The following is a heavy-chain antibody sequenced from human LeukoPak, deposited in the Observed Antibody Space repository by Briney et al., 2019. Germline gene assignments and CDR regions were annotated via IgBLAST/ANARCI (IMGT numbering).Heavy chain of an antibody. D-gene: IGHD6-19*01. V-gene: IGHV3-23*01. J-gene: IGHJ4*01. Sequence: GGSLRLSCAASEFTSSNSAMSWVRQAPGKGLEWVSTLSGSGITAYYADSVKGRFTISRDNSKNTLYLQMNSLRAEDTAVYYCAKGIYSSGWSYFDYWGHGTLVTVSS. CDR2: LSGSGITA. CDR1: EFTSSNSA. CDR3: AKGIYSSGWSYFDY.